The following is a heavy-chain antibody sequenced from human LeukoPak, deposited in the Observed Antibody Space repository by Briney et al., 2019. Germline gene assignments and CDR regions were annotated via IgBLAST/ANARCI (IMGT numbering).Heavy chain of an antibody. CDR2: IGTSGSSI. V-gene: IGHV3-48*03. CDR1: GFTFSGYE. D-gene: IGHD1-26*01. J-gene: IGHJ3*02. CDR3: ARDKGATSAFDI. Sequence: GGSLRLSCAASGFTFSGYEMNWVRQGPGKGLEWLSYIGTSGSSIYYADSVKGRFTISRDNGKRSLYLQMNSVRGEDTGVYFCARDKGATSAFDIWGQGTMVTVSS.